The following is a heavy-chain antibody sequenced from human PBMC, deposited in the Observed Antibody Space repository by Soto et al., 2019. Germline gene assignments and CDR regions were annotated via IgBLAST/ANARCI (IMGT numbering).Heavy chain of an antibody. CDR1: GFTFSTCA. Sequence: EVQLLESGGGLVQPGESLTLSCAASGFTFSTCAMNWVRQAPGKGLEWVSAIGDNGLSTYYADSVKSRFTISRDNSKNTLYLKMNTLSADDTDVYYCATYRQTTVTSEFWGQGALVTVST. CDR2: IGDNGLST. CDR3: ATYRQTTVTSEF. D-gene: IGHD4-17*01. J-gene: IGHJ4*02. V-gene: IGHV3-23*01.